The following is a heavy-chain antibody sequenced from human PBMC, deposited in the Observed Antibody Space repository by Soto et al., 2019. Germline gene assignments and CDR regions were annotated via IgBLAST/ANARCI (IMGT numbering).Heavy chain of an antibody. CDR1: GGTFSSYS. Sequence: SVKVSCKASGGTFSSYSISWVRQAPGQGLEWMGGIIPIFGTANYAQKFQGRVTITADESTSTAYMELSSLRSEDTAVYYCAGERGYEGGYYSGMAVGGKGTTVTVSS. CDR3: AGERGYEGGYYSGMAV. D-gene: IGHD5-12*01. V-gene: IGHV1-69*13. J-gene: IGHJ6*04. CDR2: IIPIFGTA.